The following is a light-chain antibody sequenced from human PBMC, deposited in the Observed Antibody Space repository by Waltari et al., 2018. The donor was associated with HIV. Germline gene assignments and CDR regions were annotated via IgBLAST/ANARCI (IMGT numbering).Light chain of an antibody. Sequence: EIVLTQSPGTLSLSPGERATLSCRASQSVSSSYLAWYQQKSGQAPRLLIYGASSRATGIPDRFSGSGSGTEFTLTIARLEPEDCAVYYCQRSETFGQGTRVEIK. CDR3: QRSET. J-gene: IGKJ1*01. CDR1: QSVSSSY. CDR2: GAS. V-gene: IGKV3-20*01.